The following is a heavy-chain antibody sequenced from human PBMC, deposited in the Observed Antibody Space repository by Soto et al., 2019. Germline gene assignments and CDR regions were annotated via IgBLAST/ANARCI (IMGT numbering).Heavy chain of an antibody. Sequence: GASVKVSCKASGYTFTSYDINWVRQATGQGLEWMGWMNPNSGNTGYAQKFQGRVTMTRNTSISTAYMELSSLRSEDTAVYYCAGVADYYYGMDVWGQGTTVTVSS. V-gene: IGHV1-8*01. CDR1: GYTFTSYD. CDR3: AGVADYYYGMDV. J-gene: IGHJ6*02. D-gene: IGHD6-19*01. CDR2: MNPNSGNT.